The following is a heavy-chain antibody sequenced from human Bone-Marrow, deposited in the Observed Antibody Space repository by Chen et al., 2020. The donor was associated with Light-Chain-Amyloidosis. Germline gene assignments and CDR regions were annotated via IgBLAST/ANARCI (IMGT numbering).Heavy chain of an antibody. CDR2: IWYDGSKK. D-gene: IGHD2-15*01. CDR3: ARDKGVGTAPFDL. V-gene: IGHV3-33*01. Sequence: QVQLVASGGGVVQPGRSLRLSCAASGFTFSSHGMHWVRQAPGKGLEWVAVIWYDGSKKYYAESVKGRFTISRNNSKNTVDLQMNSLRAEDTALFYCARDKGVGTAPFDLWGRGTLVSVSS. J-gene: IGHJ2*01. CDR1: GFTFSSHG.